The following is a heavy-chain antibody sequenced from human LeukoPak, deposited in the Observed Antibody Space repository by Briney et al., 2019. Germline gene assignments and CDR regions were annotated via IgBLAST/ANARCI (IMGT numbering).Heavy chain of an antibody. J-gene: IGHJ4*02. V-gene: IGHV3-7*01. CDR3: ARGYSSSWYNRFDY. CDR1: GFTFSSYW. D-gene: IGHD6-13*01. CDR2: IKQDGSEK. Sequence: GGSLRLSCAASGFTFSSYWMSWVRQAPGKGLEWVANIKQDGSEKYYVDSVKSRFTISRDNAKNSLFLQMNSLRAEDTAVYYCARGYSSSWYNRFDYWGQGTLVTVSS.